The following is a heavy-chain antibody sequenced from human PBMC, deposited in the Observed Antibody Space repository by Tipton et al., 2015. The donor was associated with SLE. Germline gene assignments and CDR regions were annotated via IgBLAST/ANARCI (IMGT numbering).Heavy chain of an antibody. CDR2: INPNSGGT. CDR1: GFTFTGYS. CDR3: ERDLWEFPWIFGQGGMDV. V-gene: IGHV1-2*06. Sequence: QLGQSGPEVKKPGASVKVSCKASGFTFTGYSMHWVRQAPGQGLEWMGRINPNSGGTNYAQKFQGRVTMTRDTSISTAYMELSRLRSDDTAVYYCERDLWEFPWIFGQGGMDVWGQGTTVTVSS. J-gene: IGHJ6*02. D-gene: IGHD3-3*01.